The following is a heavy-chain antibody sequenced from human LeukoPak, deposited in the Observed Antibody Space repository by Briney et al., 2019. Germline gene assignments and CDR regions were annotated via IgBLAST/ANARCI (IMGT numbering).Heavy chain of an antibody. CDR2: ITSNGGSA. V-gene: IGHV3-64D*06. CDR3: VIVRGYFDSSGSDY. D-gene: IGHD3-9*01. CDR1: GFTFSSYT. J-gene: IGHJ4*02. Sequence: TGGSLRHSCSASGFTFSSYTIHWVRQAPGKGLEFVSAITSNGGSAYYADSVKGRFTISRDNSKNTVYLQMSSLRAEDTAVYYCVIVRGYFDSSGSDYWGQGTLVTVSS.